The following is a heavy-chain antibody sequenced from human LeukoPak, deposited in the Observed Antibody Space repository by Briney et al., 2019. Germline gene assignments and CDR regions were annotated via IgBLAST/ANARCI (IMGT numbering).Heavy chain of an antibody. CDR2: IIPIFGTA. CDR3: ARDKARHIVGVARYYYMDV. D-gene: IGHD3-3*02. CDR1: GGTFSSYA. Sequence: SVKVSCKASGGTFSSYAISWVRQAPGQGLEWMGGIIPIFGTANYVQKFQGRVTITTDESTSTAYMELSSLRSEDTAVYYCARDKARHIVGVARYYYMDVWGKGTTVTVSS. V-gene: IGHV1-69*05. J-gene: IGHJ6*03.